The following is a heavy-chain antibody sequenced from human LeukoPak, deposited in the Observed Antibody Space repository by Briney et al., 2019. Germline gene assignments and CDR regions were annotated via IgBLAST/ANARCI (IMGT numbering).Heavy chain of an antibody. D-gene: IGHD5-12*01. Sequence: GGSLRLSCAASGFTFSDYYMDWVRQAPGKGLEWVGRTRNKANRYTTEYAASVKGRFTISRDESKNSLYLQMNSLRTEDTAVYYCAREGDIFPQNWFDPWGQGTLVTVSS. J-gene: IGHJ5*02. CDR2: TRNKANRYTT. V-gene: IGHV3-72*01. CDR1: GFTFSDYY. CDR3: AREGDIFPQNWFDP.